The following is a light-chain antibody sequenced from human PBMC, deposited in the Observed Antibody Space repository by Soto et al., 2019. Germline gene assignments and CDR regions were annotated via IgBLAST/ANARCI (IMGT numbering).Light chain of an antibody. V-gene: IGKV3-15*01. CDR2: DTS. CDR3: QQYNSWRSIS. Sequence: EIVMTQSPATLSVSPGERATLSCRASQSINYNSAWYQHKPGQAPRLLIYDTSTRAAGIPARFSGSGSGTDFTLTISSLQSEDFAVYYCQQYNSWRSISFGQGTRLEIK. CDR1: QSINYN. J-gene: IGKJ5*01.